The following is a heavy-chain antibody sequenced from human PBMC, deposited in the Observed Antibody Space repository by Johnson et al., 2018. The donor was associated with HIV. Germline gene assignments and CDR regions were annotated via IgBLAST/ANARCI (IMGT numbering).Heavy chain of an antibody. V-gene: IGHV3-30*02. CDR3: ARGFEHLDDAFDI. J-gene: IGHJ3*02. D-gene: IGHD1-1*01. CDR2: IRYDGSNK. Sequence: QVQLVESGGGVVQPGRSLRLSCAASGFTFSSYGMHWVRQAPGKGLEWVAFIRYDGSNKYYADSVKGRFTISRDNSKNTLYLQMNSLRAEDTSVYYCARGFEHLDDAFDIWDQGTMVTVSS. CDR1: GFTFSSYG.